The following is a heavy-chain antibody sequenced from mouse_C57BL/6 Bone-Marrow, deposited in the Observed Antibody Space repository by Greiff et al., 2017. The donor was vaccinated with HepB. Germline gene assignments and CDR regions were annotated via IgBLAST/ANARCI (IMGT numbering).Heavy chain of an antibody. CDR2: ISNGGGST. Sequence: EVKLQESGGGLVQPGGSLKLSCAASGFTFSDYYMYWVRQTPEKRLEWVAYISNGGGSTYYPDTVKGRFTISRDNAKKTLYLQMSRLKSEDTAMYYCARGDGYPRDYAMDYWGQGTSVTVSS. D-gene: IGHD2-3*01. J-gene: IGHJ4*01. CDR3: ARGDGYPRDYAMDY. CDR1: GFTFSDYY. V-gene: IGHV5-12*01.